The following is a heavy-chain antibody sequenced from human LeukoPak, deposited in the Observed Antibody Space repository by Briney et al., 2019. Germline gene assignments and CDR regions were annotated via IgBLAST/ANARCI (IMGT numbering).Heavy chain of an antibody. V-gene: IGHV1-69*04. D-gene: IGHD2-2*01. CDR3: ARDPGGVVPAVLGYDYGMDV. CDR2: IIPFLGIA. Sequence: SVKVSCKASVGTFSSYTISWVRQAPGQGREWMGSIIPFLGIANYAQKLQGRVTITADKSTSTAYMELSSLRSEDTAVYYCARDPGGVVPAVLGYDYGMDVWGQGTTVTVSS. J-gene: IGHJ6*02. CDR1: VGTFSSYT.